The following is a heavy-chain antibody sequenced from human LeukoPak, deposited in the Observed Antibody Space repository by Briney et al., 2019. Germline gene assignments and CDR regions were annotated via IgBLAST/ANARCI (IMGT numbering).Heavy chain of an antibody. CDR1: GYTLTELS. J-gene: IGHJ4*02. CDR2: FDPEDGET. Sequence: PGASVKVSCKVSGYTLTELSMHWVRQAPGKGLEWMGGFDPEDGETICAQKFQGRVTMTEDTSTDTAYMELSSLRSEDTAVYYCATPNPPVLRFLETQYYFDYWGQGTLVTVSS. CDR3: ATPNPPVLRFLETQYYFDY. D-gene: IGHD3-3*01. V-gene: IGHV1-24*01.